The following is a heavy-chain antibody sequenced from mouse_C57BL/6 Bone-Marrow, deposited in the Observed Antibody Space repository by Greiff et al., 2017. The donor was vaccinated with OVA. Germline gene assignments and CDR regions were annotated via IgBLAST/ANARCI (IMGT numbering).Heavy chain of an antibody. Sequence: QVQLQQPGAELVKPGASVKLSCKASGYTFTSYWMQWVKQRPGQGLEWIGEIDPSDSYTNYNHKFKGKATLTVDTSSSTAYLHLSSLTSKDSAVYYCARIVTTPFAYWGQGTLVTVSA. CDR1: GYTFTSYW. D-gene: IGHD2-3*01. CDR2: IDPSDSYT. J-gene: IGHJ3*01. V-gene: IGHV1-50*01. CDR3: ARIVTTPFAY.